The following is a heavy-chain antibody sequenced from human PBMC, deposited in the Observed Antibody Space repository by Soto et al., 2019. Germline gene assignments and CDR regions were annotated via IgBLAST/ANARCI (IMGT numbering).Heavy chain of an antibody. V-gene: IGHV1-18*01. CDR1: GYTFTSYG. CDR3: ARAWVVVTAPDY. D-gene: IGHD2-21*02. CDR2: ISAGNGNT. J-gene: IGHJ4*02. Sequence: ASVKVSCKASGYTFTSYGISWVRQAPGQWLEWMGWISAGNGNTKYSQKFQGRVTITRDTSTSTAYMELSSLRSEDTAVYYCARAWVVVTAPDYWGQGTLVTVSS.